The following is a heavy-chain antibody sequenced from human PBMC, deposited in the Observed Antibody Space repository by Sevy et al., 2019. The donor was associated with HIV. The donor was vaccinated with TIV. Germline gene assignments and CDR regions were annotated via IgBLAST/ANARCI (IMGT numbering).Heavy chain of an antibody. CDR3: ARGPPGAIFGVVIITLDY. CDR1: GYTFTSYY. CDR2: INPSGGST. V-gene: IGHV1-46*01. D-gene: IGHD3-3*01. Sequence: ASVKVSCKASGYTFTSYYMHWVRQAPGQGLEWMGIINPSGGSTSYAQKFQGRVTMTRDTSTRTVYMELSSLRSEDTAVYYCARGPPGAIFGVVIITLDYWGQGTLVTVSS. J-gene: IGHJ4*02.